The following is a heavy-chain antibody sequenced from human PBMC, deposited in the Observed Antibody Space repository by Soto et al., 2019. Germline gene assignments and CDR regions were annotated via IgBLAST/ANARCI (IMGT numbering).Heavy chain of an antibody. V-gene: IGHV4-59*01. CDR3: ARACGSGWREGAFDI. CDR2: IYYSGST. D-gene: IGHD6-19*01. CDR1: GGSISSYY. J-gene: IGHJ3*02. Sequence: SETLSLTCTVSGGSISSYYWSWIRQPPGKGLEWIGYIYYSGSTNYNPSLKSRVTISVDTSKNQFSLKLSSVTAADTAVYYCARACGSGWREGAFDIWGQGTMVTVSS.